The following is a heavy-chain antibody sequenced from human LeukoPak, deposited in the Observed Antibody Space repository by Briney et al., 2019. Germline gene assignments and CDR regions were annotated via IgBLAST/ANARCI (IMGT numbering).Heavy chain of an antibody. J-gene: IGHJ4*02. CDR3: AKDDRSGGNAGRSEY. CDR1: GFTFSSYG. CDR2: ISGSGGDT. D-gene: IGHD4-23*01. Sequence: PVGSLRLSCAASGFTFSSYGLSWVRQAPGKGLEWVSSISGSGGDTYYADSVKGRLTISRDNSKNTLFLQMKSLRAEDTAVYYCAKDDRSGGNAGRSEYWGQGTLVTVSS. V-gene: IGHV3-23*01.